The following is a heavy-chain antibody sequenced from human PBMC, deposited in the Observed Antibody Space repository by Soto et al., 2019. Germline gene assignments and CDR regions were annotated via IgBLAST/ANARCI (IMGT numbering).Heavy chain of an antibody. V-gene: IGHV3-33*01. D-gene: IGHD6-13*01. CDR2: IWYDGSNK. CDR3: ARDGQQTAPYAMDV. Sequence: GGSLRLSCAASGFTFKNNAMHWVRQAAGKGLEWVAQIWYDGSNKYYTDSVRGRFTISRDNLKNTVYLQMDSLRAEDTAVYYCARDGQQTAPYAMDVWGQGTTVTVSS. J-gene: IGHJ6*02. CDR1: GFTFKNNA.